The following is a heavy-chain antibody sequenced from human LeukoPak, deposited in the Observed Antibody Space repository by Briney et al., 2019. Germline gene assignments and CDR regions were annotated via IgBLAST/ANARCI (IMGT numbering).Heavy chain of an antibody. CDR2: INWNGGST. CDR3: AKDRAVGATQKYFQH. D-gene: IGHD1-26*01. J-gene: IGHJ1*01. CDR1: GFTFDDYA. Sequence: GPGGSLRLSCAASGFTFDDYAMNWVRQAPGKGLEWVSGINWNGGSTSYADSVKGRFAISRDNARNSLYLQMNSLRAEDTAVYYCAKDRAVGATQKYFQHWGQGTLVTVSS. V-gene: IGHV3-20*04.